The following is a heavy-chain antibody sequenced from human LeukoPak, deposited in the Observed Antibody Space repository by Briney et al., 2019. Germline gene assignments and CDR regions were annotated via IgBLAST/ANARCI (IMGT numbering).Heavy chain of an antibody. V-gene: IGHV4-34*01. CDR1: GGSFSGYY. D-gene: IGHD6-19*01. CDR2: INHSGST. CDR3: AISIAVAGNPFDY. Sequence: PSETLSLTCAVYGGSFSGYYWSWIRQPPGKGLEWIGEINHSGSTNYNPSLKSRVTISVDTSKNQFSLKLSSVTAADTAVYYCAISIAVAGNPFDYWGQGTLVTVSS. J-gene: IGHJ4*02.